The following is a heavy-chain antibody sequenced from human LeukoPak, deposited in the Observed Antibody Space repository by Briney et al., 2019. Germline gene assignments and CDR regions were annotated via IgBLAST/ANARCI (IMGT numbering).Heavy chain of an antibody. CDR2: ISSSSTYI. CDR3: ARVYSGSYCADY. J-gene: IGHJ4*02. D-gene: IGHD1-26*01. Sequence: GSLRLSCAASGFTFSSYSMNWVRQAAGKGLEWVASISSSSTYIYCADSVKGRFTISRDNAKNSLYLQMNSLRAEDMAVYYCARVYSGSYCADYWGQGTLVTVSS. V-gene: IGHV3-21*01. CDR1: GFTFSSYS.